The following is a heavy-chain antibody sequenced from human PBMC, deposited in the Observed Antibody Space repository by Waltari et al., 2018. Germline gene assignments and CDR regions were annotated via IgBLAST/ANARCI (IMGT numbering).Heavy chain of an antibody. V-gene: IGHV4-39*07. CDR3: ANTHGSGSYPFDY. CDR1: GGSISSSSYY. J-gene: IGHJ4*02. CDR2: IYYSGST. D-gene: IGHD3-10*01. Sequence: QLQLQESGPGLVKPSETLSLTCTVSGGSISSSSYYWGWIRQPPGKGLEWIGSIYYSGSTYYNPSLKSRVTISVDTSKNQFSLKLSSVTAADTAVYYCANTHGSGSYPFDYWGQGTLVTVSS.